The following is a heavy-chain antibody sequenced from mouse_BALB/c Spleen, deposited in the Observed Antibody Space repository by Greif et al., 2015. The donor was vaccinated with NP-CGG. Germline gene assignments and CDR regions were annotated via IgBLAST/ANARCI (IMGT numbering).Heavy chain of an antibody. CDR3: ARDDGYYWYFDV. Sequence: EVKLVESGGGLVQPGGSLRLSCATSGFTFSDFYMEWVRQPPGKRLEWIAASRNKANDYTTEYSASVKGRFIVSRDTSQSILYLQMNALRADDTAIYYCARDDGYYWYFDVWGAGTTVTVSS. V-gene: IGHV7-1*02. CDR2: SRNKANDYTT. D-gene: IGHD2-2*01. CDR1: GFTFSDFY. J-gene: IGHJ1*01.